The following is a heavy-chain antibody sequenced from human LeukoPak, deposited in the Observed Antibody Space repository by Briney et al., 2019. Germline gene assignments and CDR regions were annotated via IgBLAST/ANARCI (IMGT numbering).Heavy chain of an antibody. J-gene: IGHJ5*02. Sequence: SETLSLTCTVSGVSISSYYWSWIRQPPGKGLEWIGYIYYSGSTNYNPSLKSRVTISVDTSKNQFSLKLSSVTAADTAVYYCARESIAVAGTSPYNWFDPWGQGTLVTVSS. D-gene: IGHD6-19*01. V-gene: IGHV4-59*01. CDR1: GVSISSYY. CDR3: ARESIAVAGTSPYNWFDP. CDR2: IYYSGST.